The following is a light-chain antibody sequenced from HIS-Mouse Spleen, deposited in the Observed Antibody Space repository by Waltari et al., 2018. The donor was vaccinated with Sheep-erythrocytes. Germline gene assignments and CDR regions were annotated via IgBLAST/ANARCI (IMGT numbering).Light chain of an antibody. CDR3: ISYAGSNNWV. Sequence: QSALTQPPSASGSPGPSVPIPCTGTSSDVGGYTYVSWYQQHPGKAPKLMIYEVSKRPSGVPDRFSGSKSGNTASLTVSGLQAEDEADYYCISYAGSNNWVFGGGTKLTVL. CDR2: EVS. V-gene: IGLV2-8*01. CDR1: SSDVGGYTY. J-gene: IGLJ3*02.